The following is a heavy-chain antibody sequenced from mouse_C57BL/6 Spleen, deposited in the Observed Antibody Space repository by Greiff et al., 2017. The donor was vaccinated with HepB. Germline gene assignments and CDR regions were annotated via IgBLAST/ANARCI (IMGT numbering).Heavy chain of an antibody. CDR1: GYTFTSYG. D-gene: IGHD4-1*01. CDR2: IYPRSGNT. Sequence: QVQLKESGAELARPGASVKLSCKASGYTFTSYGISWVKQRTGQGLEWIGEIYPRSGNTYYNEKFKGKATLTADKSSSTAYMELRSLTSEDSAVYFCARNWDESGYFDYWGQGTTLTVSS. J-gene: IGHJ2*01. CDR3: ARNWDESGYFDY. V-gene: IGHV1-81*01.